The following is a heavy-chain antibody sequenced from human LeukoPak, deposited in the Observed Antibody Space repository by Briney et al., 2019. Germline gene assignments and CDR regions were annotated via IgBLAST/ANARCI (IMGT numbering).Heavy chain of an antibody. V-gene: IGHV4-31*03. CDR2: IYYSGNT. D-gene: IGHD2-21*01. J-gene: IGHJ5*02. Sequence: SETLSLTCTVSGGSISSGGYYWSWIRQHPGKGLEWIGYIYYSGNTYYNPSLKSRVTISVDTSKNQFSLKLSSVTAADTAVYYCARATSATSIKGWGLRRGWFDPWGQGTLVTVSS. CDR1: GGSISSGGYY. CDR3: ARATSATSIKGWGLRRGWFDP.